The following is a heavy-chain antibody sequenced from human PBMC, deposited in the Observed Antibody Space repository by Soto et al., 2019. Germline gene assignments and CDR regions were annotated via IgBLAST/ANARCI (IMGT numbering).Heavy chain of an antibody. CDR3: ARQGLAARKYFHRGLDV. D-gene: IGHD6-6*01. CDR2: ISYDGSST. CDR1: GFTFSDFA. Sequence: QVHLEESGGGVVQPGRSLRLSCAASGFTFSDFAFHWVRQAPGKGLEWVTLISYDGSSTLFGDSVKGRFTISRDNSQKTLYLQMNILTVDDTAVDYCARQGLAARKYFHRGLDVWGQGTTVIVSS. J-gene: IGHJ6*02. V-gene: IGHV3-30-3*01.